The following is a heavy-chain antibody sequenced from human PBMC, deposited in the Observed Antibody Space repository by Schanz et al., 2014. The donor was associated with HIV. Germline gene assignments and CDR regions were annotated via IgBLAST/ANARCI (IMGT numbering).Heavy chain of an antibody. CDR3: AKDNGWPLASYYGMDV. Sequence: QVQLVESGGGVVQPGRSLRLSCAASGFSFINYGMHWVRQAPGKGLEWGAVISNDGSNKYYADSVKGRFTISRDNAKNSLYLQMNSLRAEDTALYYCAKDNGWPLASYYGMDVWGQGTTVTVSS. D-gene: IGHD6-19*01. CDR2: ISNDGSNK. V-gene: IGHV3-30*18. CDR1: GFSFINYG. J-gene: IGHJ6*02.